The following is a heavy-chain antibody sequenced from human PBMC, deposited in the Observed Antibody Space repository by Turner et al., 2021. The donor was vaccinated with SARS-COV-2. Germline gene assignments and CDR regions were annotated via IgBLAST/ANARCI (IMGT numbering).Heavy chain of an antibody. V-gene: IGHV4-39*01. Sequence: QLQLQESGPGLVKPSETLSLTCTVSGGSISSSSYYWGWIRQPPGKGLGWIGRIFYTGSTYYNPSLKSRISISVDTTKNQFSLKLSSVTAADTAVYYCARLKYYYNSSGTDDAFDIWGQGTMVTVSS. J-gene: IGHJ3*02. CDR2: IFYTGST. D-gene: IGHD3-22*01. CDR1: GGSISSSSYY. CDR3: ARLKYYYNSSGTDDAFDI.